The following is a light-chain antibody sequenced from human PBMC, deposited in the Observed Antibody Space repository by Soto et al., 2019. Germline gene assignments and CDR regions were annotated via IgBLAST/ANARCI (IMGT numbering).Light chain of an antibody. V-gene: IGKV1-5*03. CDR2: EAS. J-gene: IGKJ1*01. CDR3: QQYITYPYA. Sequence: DIQMTQSPSTLSASVGDRVTITCRASQSTSTWLAWYQQRPGKTPKLLISEASKLESGVHSRFSASGSGTEFTLTISSLQPDDFATYYCQQYITYPYAFGQGTKVEIK. CDR1: QSTSTW.